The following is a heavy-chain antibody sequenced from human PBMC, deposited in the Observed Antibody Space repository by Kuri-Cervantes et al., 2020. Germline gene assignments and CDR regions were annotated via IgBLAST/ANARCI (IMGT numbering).Heavy chain of an antibody. Sequence: ASVKVSCKASGYTFTTYGISWVRQAPGQGLEWMGWISGYNGNTKYAQKVQGRVTMTEDTSTDTAYMELSSLRSEDTAVYYCATDFSGSYYAYWGQGTLVTVSS. J-gene: IGHJ4*02. CDR2: ISGYNGNT. CDR3: ATDFSGSYYAY. V-gene: IGHV1-18*01. CDR1: GYTFTTYG. D-gene: IGHD1-26*01.